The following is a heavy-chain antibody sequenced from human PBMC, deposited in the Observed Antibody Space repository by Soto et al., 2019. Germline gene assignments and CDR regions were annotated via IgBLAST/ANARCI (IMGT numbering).Heavy chain of an antibody. CDR1: GFTFTTYG. CDR3: AKDRRYDSSRRGLDC. CDR2: ISYEGSNR. D-gene: IGHD3-22*01. V-gene: IGHV3-30*18. Sequence: QVQLVESGGGVVQPGRSLRLSCAASGFTFTTYGMHWVRQAPGKGLEWVSLISYEGSNRYYADSVKGRFTISRDNSRNTRYLQMNSLTTEDTAVYYCAKDRRYDSSRRGLDCWGQGTLVTVSS. J-gene: IGHJ4*02.